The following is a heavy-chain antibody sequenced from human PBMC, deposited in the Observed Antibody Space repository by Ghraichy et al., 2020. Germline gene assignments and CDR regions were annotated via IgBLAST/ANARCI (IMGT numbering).Heavy chain of an antibody. V-gene: IGHV1-18*01. Sequence: ASVKVSCKASGYTFTSYGISWVRHAPGQRLEWMGWISTYNGNTNYAQKFQGRVTMTTDTSTSTAYMGLRSLRSDDTAVYYCARPPGRFWDYWGQGTLVTVSS. D-gene: IGHD2-15*01. CDR2: ISTYNGNT. CDR1: GYTFTSYG. J-gene: IGHJ4*02. CDR3: ARPPGRFWDY.